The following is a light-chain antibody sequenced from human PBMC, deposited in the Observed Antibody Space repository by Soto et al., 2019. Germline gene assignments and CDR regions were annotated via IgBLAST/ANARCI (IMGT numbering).Light chain of an antibody. V-gene: IGKV3-20*01. Sequence: EIVLTQSPGTLSLSPGERATLSCRASQSVSSSYLAWYQQKPGQAPRLLIYGASSRATRIPARFSGSGSETDFTLTISRLEPEDFAVYYCQQYGSSLFTFGHGTKVHIK. CDR2: GAS. CDR1: QSVSSSY. J-gene: IGKJ3*01. CDR3: QQYGSSLFT.